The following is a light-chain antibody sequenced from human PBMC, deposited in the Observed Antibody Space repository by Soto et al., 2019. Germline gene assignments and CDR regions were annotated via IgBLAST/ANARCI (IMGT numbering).Light chain of an antibody. J-gene: IGLJ3*02. Sequence: QSALTQPASVSGSPGQSITISCTGTSRDVGGYESVSWYLQHPGKAPKAVIYDVRKRPSGISNRFSGSKSGNTASLTISGLQADDEGDYYCSSYTTSATQVFGGGTKVTVL. CDR3: SSYTTSATQV. CDR1: SRDVGGYES. CDR2: DVR. V-gene: IGLV2-14*03.